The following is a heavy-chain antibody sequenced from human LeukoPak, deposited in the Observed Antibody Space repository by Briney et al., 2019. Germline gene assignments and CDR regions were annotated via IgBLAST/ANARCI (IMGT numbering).Heavy chain of an antibody. J-gene: IGHJ2*01. CDR2: INYSGST. CDR1: GGSISSGDYY. D-gene: IGHD3-3*01. V-gene: IGHV4-30-4*08. Sequence: SETLSLTCTVSGGSISSGDYYWSWIRQPPGKGLEWIGYINYSGSTYYNPSLKSRVTISVDTSKNQFSLKLSSVTAADTAVYYCARDSKTIFGVVISYWYFDLWGRGTLVTVSS. CDR3: ARDSKTIFGVVISYWYFDL.